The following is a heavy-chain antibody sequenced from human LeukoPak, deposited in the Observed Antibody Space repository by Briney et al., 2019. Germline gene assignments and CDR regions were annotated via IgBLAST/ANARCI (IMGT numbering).Heavy chain of an antibody. J-gene: IGHJ4*02. CDR2: IIPIFGTA. V-gene: IGHV1-69*13. Sequence: SVTVSCKASGGTFSSYAISWVRQAPGRGLAWMGGIIPIFGTANYAQKFQGRVTITADESTSTAYMELSSLRSEDTAVYYCAREDGYSYGFDYWGQGTLVTVSS. D-gene: IGHD5-18*01. CDR1: GGTFSSYA. CDR3: AREDGYSYGFDY.